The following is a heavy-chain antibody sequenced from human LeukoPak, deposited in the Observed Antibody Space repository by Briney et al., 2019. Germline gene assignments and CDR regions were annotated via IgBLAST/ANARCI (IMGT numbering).Heavy chain of an antibody. Sequence: PGGSLRLSCAASGFTFSSYSMNWVRQAPGKGLEWVSYISSSSSTIYYADSVKGRFTISRDNAKNSLYLQKNSLRAEDTAVYYCARDHSGSYLDAFDIWGQGTMVTVSS. D-gene: IGHD1-26*01. V-gene: IGHV3-48*01. CDR3: ARDHSGSYLDAFDI. CDR1: GFTFSSYS. J-gene: IGHJ3*02. CDR2: ISSSSSTI.